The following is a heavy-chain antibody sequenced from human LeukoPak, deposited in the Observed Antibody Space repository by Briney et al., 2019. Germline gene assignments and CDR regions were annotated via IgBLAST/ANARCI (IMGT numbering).Heavy chain of an antibody. J-gene: IGHJ4*02. V-gene: IGHV1-46*01. D-gene: IGHD1-1*01. CDR1: GNTFIGYW. CDR2: INPRGDAT. Sequence: GASVKASCKASGNTFIGYWIHWVRQAPGQGFEWMGAINPRGDATIGAQKFQGRVTTTRDTSTSTVYIELSSLRSEDTAVYYCAREGQQLKHFDYWGQGTLVTVSS. CDR3: AREGQQLKHFDY.